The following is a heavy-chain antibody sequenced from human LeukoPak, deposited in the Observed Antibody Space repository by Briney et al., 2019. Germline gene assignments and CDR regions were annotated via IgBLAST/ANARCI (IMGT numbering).Heavy chain of an antibody. CDR3: AREVLAVAGNAFDI. CDR2: INWNGGST. Sequence: PGGSLRLSCAASGFTFSSYGMSWVRQAPGKGLEWVSGINWNGGSTGYADSVKGRFTISRDNAKNSLYLQMNSLRAEDTALYYCAREVLAVAGNAFDIWGQGTMVTVSS. V-gene: IGHV3-20*04. D-gene: IGHD6-19*01. J-gene: IGHJ3*02. CDR1: GFTFSSYG.